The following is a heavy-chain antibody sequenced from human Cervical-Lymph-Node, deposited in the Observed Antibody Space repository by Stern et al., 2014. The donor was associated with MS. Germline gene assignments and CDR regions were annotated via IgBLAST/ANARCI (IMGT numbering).Heavy chain of an antibody. Sequence: VQLVESGPGLVKPSQTLSLTCTVSGGSISSSGYYWSWIRQPADKGLEWIGHIHDSGSTYYNPSLKSRVTISMDPAKNQFSLKLPSVTAADTAVYYCATTRWDLFTWNWFDPWGQGTLVTVSS. J-gene: IGHJ5*02. D-gene: IGHD1-26*01. CDR1: GGSISSSGYY. V-gene: IGHV4-61*02. CDR2: IHDSGST. CDR3: ATTRWDLFTWNWFDP.